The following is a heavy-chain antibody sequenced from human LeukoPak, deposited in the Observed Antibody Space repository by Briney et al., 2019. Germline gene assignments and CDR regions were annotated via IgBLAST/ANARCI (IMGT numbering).Heavy chain of an antibody. CDR2: INTDGSTT. CDR1: GFTFSSYW. V-gene: IGHV3-74*01. Sequence: SGGSLRLSCAASGFTFSSYWMHWVRQAPGKGLVWVSRINTDGSTTNYADSVKGRFTISRDNAKNTLYLQMNSLRAEDTAVYYCATDRSSIAVRPHWGQGTLVTVSS. J-gene: IGHJ4*02. D-gene: IGHD6-6*01. CDR3: ATDRSSIAVRPH.